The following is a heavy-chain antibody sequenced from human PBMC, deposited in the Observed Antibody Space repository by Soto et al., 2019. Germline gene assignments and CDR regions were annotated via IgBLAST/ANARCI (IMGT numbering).Heavy chain of an antibody. CDR3: AREPVGYYYGMDV. CDR2: INPNSGGT. J-gene: IGHJ6*02. Sequence: ASVKVSCKASGYTFTGYYMHWVRQAPGQGLEWMGWINPNSGGTNYAQKFQGWVTMTRDTSISTAYMELSRLRSDDTAVYYCAREPVGYYYGMDVWGQGTTVTSP. V-gene: IGHV1-2*04. CDR1: GYTFTGYY.